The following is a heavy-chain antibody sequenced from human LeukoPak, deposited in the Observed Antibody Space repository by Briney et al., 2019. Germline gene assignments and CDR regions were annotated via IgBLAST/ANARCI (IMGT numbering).Heavy chain of an antibody. Sequence: GSLRLSCTAPGFTFSSYAIHWIRPAPGKGLEWVALVWHDGSNKYYADSVKGRFTISRDNSNNTLFLQMNSLKTEDTAVYFCARMKVIKGASLDYWGQGSLVTVSS. CDR1: GFTFSSYA. D-gene: IGHD2/OR15-2a*01. CDR3: ARMKVIKGASLDY. V-gene: IGHV3-33*01. J-gene: IGHJ4*02. CDR2: VWHDGSNK.